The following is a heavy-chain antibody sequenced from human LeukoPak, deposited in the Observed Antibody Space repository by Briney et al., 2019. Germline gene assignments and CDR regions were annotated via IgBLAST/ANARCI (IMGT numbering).Heavy chain of an antibody. CDR3: ARDGEYSSSSAGDY. D-gene: IGHD6-6*01. CDR2: IYHSGST. J-gene: IGHJ4*02. V-gene: IGHV4-4*02. Sequence: SETLSLTCAVSGGSISSSNWWSWVRQPPGKGLEWIGEIYHSGSTNYNPSLKSRVTISVDKSKNQFSLKLSSVTAADTAVYYCARDGEYSSSSAGDYWGQGTLVTVSS. CDR1: GGSISSSNW.